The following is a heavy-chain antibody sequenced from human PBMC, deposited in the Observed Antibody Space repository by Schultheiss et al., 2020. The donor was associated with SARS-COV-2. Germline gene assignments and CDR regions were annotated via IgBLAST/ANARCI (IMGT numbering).Heavy chain of an antibody. CDR2: TRNKANSYTT. J-gene: IGHJ6*02. CDR3: ARDTTVVTGWYYGMDV. D-gene: IGHD4-23*01. Sequence: GGSLRLSCAASGFTFSDHYMDWVRQAPGKGLEWVGRTRNKANSYTTEYAASVKGRFTISRDDSKSIAYLQMNSLKTEDTAVYYCARDTTVVTGWYYGMDVWGQGTTVTVSS. V-gene: IGHV3-72*01. CDR1: GFTFSDHY.